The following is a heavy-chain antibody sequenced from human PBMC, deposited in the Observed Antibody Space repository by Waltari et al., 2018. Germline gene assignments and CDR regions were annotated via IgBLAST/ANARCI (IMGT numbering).Heavy chain of an antibody. V-gene: IGHV1-2*02. CDR2: IKPNSGGT. J-gene: IGHJ4*02. D-gene: IGHD1-26*01. CDR3: ARDLVVGSGDY. CDR1: GYTFTGLQ. Sequence: QVHLVQSGAEVKKPGASVKVSCKASGYTFTGLQIHWVRQAPGQGLEWMGLIKPNSGGTNYAKNFQGRVTITRDTSIRTAYMELSRLRSDDTAIYYCARDLVVGSGDYWGQGTLVTVSS.